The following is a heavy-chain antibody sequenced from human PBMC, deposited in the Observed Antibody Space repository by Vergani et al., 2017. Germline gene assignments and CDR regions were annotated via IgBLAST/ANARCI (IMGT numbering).Heavy chain of an antibody. CDR2: ISGSGGST. CDR3: AKDSDYYDSSGYYNYFDY. J-gene: IGHJ4*02. D-gene: IGHD3-22*01. CDR1: GFTFSSYG. V-gene: IGHV3-23*04. Sequence: VQLVQSGGGVVQPGRSLRLSCAASGFTFSSYGMHWVRQAPGKGLEWVSAISGSGGSTYYADSVKGRFTISRDNSKNTLYLQMNSLRAEDTAVYYCAKDSDYYDSSGYYNYFDYWGQGTLVTVSS.